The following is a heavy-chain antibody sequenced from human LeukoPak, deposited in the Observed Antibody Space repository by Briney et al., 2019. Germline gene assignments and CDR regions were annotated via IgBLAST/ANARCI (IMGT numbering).Heavy chain of an antibody. V-gene: IGHV3-30*03. Sequence: GGSLRLSCAASGFRFSGYVMHWVRQAPGKGLEWVALISYDGSNKYYGDSVKGRFTISRDNSKNTLSLEMSSLRGDGTALYYCARDSGGSLFDLWGQGTLVIVSS. CDR2: ISYDGSNK. CDR3: ARDSGGSLFDL. D-gene: IGHD6-19*01. CDR1: GFRFSGYV. J-gene: IGHJ4*02.